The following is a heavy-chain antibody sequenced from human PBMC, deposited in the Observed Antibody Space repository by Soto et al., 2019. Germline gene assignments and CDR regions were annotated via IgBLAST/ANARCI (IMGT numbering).Heavy chain of an antibody. J-gene: IGHJ5*02. CDR2: INPNSGGT. D-gene: IGHD1-26*01. CDR3: ARDIVGAISSSAFDP. V-gene: IGHV1-2*04. Sequence: VASVKVSCKASGYTFTGYYMHWVRQAPGQGLEWMGWINPNSGGTNYAQKFQGWATMTRDASISTAYMELSRLRSDDTAVYYCARDIVGAISSSAFDPWGQGTLVTVSS. CDR1: GYTFTGYY.